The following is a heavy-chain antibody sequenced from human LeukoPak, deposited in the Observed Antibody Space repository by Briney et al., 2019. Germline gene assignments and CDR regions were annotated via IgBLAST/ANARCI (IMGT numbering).Heavy chain of an antibody. J-gene: IGHJ1*01. Sequence: PSETPSLTCTVSGGSISSYYWSWIRQPAGKGLEWIGRIYTSGSTNYNPSLKSRVTISVDKSKNQFSLKLSSVTAADTAVYYCARAGGSFPAEYFQHWGQGTLVTVSS. V-gene: IGHV4-4*07. CDR3: ARAGGSFPAEYFQH. CDR2: IYTSGST. D-gene: IGHD1-26*01. CDR1: GGSISSYY.